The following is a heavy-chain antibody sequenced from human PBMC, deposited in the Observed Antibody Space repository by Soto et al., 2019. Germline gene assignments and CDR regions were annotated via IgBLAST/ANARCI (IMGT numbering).Heavy chain of an antibody. CDR1: GGSISSSSYY. V-gene: IGHV4-39*01. CDR2: IYYSGST. Sequence: TLSLTCTVSGGSISSSSYYWGWIRQPPGKGLEWIGSIYYSGSTYYNPSLKSRVTISVDTSKNQFSLKLSSVTAADTAVYYCARLGFQWRLDYWGQGTLVTVSS. D-gene: IGHD6-19*01. CDR3: ARLGFQWRLDY. J-gene: IGHJ4*02.